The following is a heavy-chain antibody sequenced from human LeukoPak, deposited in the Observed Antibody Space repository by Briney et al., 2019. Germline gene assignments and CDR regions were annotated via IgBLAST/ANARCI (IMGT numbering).Heavy chain of an antibody. V-gene: IGHV3-30*18. J-gene: IGHJ2*01. CDR3: AKDRADGWYFDL. CDR2: VSHDGNSK. Sequence: GGSLRLSCVASGFIFSNYDFHWVRPAPGKGLEWVATVSHDGNSKFYGDSVKGRFTISRDNSKNTLYLQMNSLRAEDTAVYYCAKDRADGWYFDLWGRGSLVTVSS. CDR1: GFIFSNYD.